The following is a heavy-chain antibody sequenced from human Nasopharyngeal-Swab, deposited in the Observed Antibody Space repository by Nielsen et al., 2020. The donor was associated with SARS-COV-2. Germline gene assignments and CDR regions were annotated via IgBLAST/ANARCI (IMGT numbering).Heavy chain of an antibody. CDR3: ARDGLDYDFWSAYFMDV. D-gene: IGHD3-3*01. CDR2: ISSSSSYI. Sequence: GGSLRLSCAASGFTFNKYNFNWVRQAPGKGLEWVSSISSSSSYIYYADSEKGRFTISRDNAKNSLYLQMNSLRAEDTAVYYCARDGLDYDFWSAYFMDVWGQGTTVTVSS. CDR1: GFTFNKYN. J-gene: IGHJ6*02. V-gene: IGHV3-21*01.